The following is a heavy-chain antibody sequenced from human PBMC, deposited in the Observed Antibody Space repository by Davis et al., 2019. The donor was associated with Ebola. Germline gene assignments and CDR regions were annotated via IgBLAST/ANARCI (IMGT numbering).Heavy chain of an antibody. D-gene: IGHD4-17*01. CDR1: GFTFSSYG. CDR3: AKTLDYGPPTPFGY. J-gene: IGHJ4*02. V-gene: IGHV3-30*02. Sequence: GESLKISCAASGFTFSSYGMHWVRQAPGKGLEWVAFIRYDGSNTYYADSVKGRFTISRDNSKNTLYLQMNSLRAEDTAVYYCAKTLDYGPPTPFGYWGQGTLVTVSS. CDR2: IRYDGSNT.